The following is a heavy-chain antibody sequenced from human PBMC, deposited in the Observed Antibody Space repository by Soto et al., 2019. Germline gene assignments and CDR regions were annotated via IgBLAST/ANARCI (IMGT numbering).Heavy chain of an antibody. CDR3: ARSLYDFWSGYYHGWFDP. CDR2: INAGNGNT. J-gene: IGHJ5*02. D-gene: IGHD3-3*01. CDR1: GYTFTSYA. V-gene: IGHV1-3*01. Sequence: ASVKVSCKASGYTFTSYAMHWVRQAPGQRLEWMGWINAGNGNTKYSQKFQGRVTITRDTSASTAYMELSSLRSEDTAVYYCARSLYDFWSGYYHGWFDPWGQGTLVTSPQ.